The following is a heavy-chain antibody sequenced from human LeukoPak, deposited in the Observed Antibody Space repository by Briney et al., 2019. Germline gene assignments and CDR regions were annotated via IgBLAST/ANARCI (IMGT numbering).Heavy chain of an antibody. V-gene: IGHV3-48*03. CDR2: ISSSGSTI. CDR3: AKDQGAAENYYYYYMDV. D-gene: IGHD6-13*01. J-gene: IGHJ6*03. Sequence: GGTLRLSCAASGFAFSSYEMNWVRQAPGKGLEWVSYISSSGSTIYYADSVKGRFTISRDNSKNTLYLQMNSPRAEDTAVYYCAKDQGAAENYYYYYMDVWGKGTTVTISS. CDR1: GFAFSSYE.